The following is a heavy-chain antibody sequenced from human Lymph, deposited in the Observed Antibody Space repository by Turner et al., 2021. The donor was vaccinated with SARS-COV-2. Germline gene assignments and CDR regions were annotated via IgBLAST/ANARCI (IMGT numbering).Heavy chain of an antibody. Sequence: EVRLVETGGGWIQHGGSLRLSCAASGIIVSRNYMNWVRKAPGKGLGWVSVIYSGGTTYYADSVKGRFTISRDNSKNTLYLQMNSLRVEDTAVYYCARDLGTYGMDVWGQGTTVTVSS. J-gene: IGHJ6*02. CDR3: ARDLGTYGMDV. D-gene: IGHD6-13*01. V-gene: IGHV3-53*02. CDR1: GIIVSRNY. CDR2: IYSGGTT.